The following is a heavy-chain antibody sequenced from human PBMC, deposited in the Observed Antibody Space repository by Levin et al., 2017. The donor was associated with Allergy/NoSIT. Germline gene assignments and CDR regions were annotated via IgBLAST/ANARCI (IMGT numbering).Heavy chain of an antibody. Sequence: SQTLSLTCTVSGGSISSSISYWGWIRQAPGKGLEWIGSIYNSGSTYYNPSLKSRVTTSVATSKNQFSLKLSSVTAADTAVYYCARQCYDILTGYYNVDDWGQGTLVTVSS. CDR3: ARQCYDILTGYYNVDD. CDR1: GGSISSSISY. CDR2: IYNSGST. V-gene: IGHV4-39*01. D-gene: IGHD3-9*01. J-gene: IGHJ4*02.